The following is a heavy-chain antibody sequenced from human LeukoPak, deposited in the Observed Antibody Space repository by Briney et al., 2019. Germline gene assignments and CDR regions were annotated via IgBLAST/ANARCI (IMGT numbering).Heavy chain of an antibody. J-gene: IGHJ4*02. Sequence: SETLSLTCTVSGGSVSSGSYYWSWIRQPPGKGLEWIGYIYYSGSTNYNPSLKSRVTISVDTSKNQFSLKLSSVTAADTAVYYCVSYCSSTSCQRFDYWGQGTLVTVSS. CDR2: IYYSGST. D-gene: IGHD2-2*01. V-gene: IGHV4-61*01. CDR1: GGSVSSGSYY. CDR3: VSYCSSTSCQRFDY.